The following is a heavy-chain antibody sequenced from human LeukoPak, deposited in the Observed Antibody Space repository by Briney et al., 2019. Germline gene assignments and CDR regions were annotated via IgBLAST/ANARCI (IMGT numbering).Heavy chain of an antibody. CDR1: GGSISSYY. J-gene: IGHJ4*02. Sequence: PSETLSLTCTVSGGSISSYYWGWIRQPPGKGLEWIGSIYYSGSTYYNPSLKSRVTISVDTSKNQFSLKLSSVTAADTAVYYCATPLWGYYGDYFDYWGQGTLVTVSS. D-gene: IGHD4-17*01. CDR2: IYYSGST. CDR3: ATPLWGYYGDYFDY. V-gene: IGHV4-39*07.